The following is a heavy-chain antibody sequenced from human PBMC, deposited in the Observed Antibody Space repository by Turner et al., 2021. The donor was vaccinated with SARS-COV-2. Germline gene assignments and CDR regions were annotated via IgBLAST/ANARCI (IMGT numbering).Heavy chain of an antibody. CDR3: ARDYGDYYFDY. CDR1: GFTVSSNY. D-gene: IGHD4-17*01. Sequence: EVQLVESVCGLIQPGGSLSLSCSASGFTVSSNYMSWVRKARGKGLEWVSVIYRGGSTYYADTVKGRFTISRDNSRNTLYIKMNSLRAEDTAVYYFARDYGDYYFDYWGQGTLVTVSS. J-gene: IGHJ4*02. V-gene: IGHV3-53*01. CDR2: IYRGGST.